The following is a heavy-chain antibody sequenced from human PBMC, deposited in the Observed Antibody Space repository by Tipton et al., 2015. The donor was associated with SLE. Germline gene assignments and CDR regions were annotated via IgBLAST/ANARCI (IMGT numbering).Heavy chain of an antibody. CDR3: ATSHERHSSGCTFDY. CDR2: VNDSGYR. CDR1: GVTFSEGYY. J-gene: IGHJ4*02. V-gene: IGHV4-34*08. D-gene: IGHD6-19*01. Sequence: AGLVKPSETLTLKCAVYGVTFSEGYYWSWIRQRPGKGLEWIGEVNDSGYRNYNPSLKSRLSISVDKSNNQFSLKLSSVTAADTAVYYCATSHERHSSGCTFDYWGQGTLVTVSS.